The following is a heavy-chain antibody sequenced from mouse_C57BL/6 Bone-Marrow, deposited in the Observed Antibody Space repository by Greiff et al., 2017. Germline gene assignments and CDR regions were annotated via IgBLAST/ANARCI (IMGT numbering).Heavy chain of an antibody. V-gene: IGHV1-82*01. D-gene: IGHD4-1*01. CDR3: ARSELTGTNY. Sequence: QVQLQQSGPELVKPGASVKISCKASGYAFSSSWMNWVKQRPGKGLEWIGRIYPGDGDTNYNGKFKGKATLTADKSSSTAYMQLSSLTSEDSAVYFCARSELTGTNYWGQGTTLTVAS. CDR2: IYPGDGDT. J-gene: IGHJ2*01. CDR1: GYAFSSSW.